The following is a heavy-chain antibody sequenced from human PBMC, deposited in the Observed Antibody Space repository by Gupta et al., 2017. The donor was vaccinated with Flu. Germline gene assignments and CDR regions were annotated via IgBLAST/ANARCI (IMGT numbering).Heavy chain of an antibody. CDR1: GGSISIYY. CDR2: IYYSGST. Sequence: QVQLQESGPGLVKPSGTLSLTCTVSGGSISIYYWIWIRQPPGKGLEWIGYIYYSGSTDNNPSLKSRVTISVDTSKNQFSLKLSSVTAADTAVYYCARDRAYYSGYDRGLSGYYGMDVWGQGTTVTVSS. CDR3: ARDRAYYSGYDRGLSGYYGMDV. J-gene: IGHJ6*02. V-gene: IGHV4-59*01. D-gene: IGHD5-12*01.